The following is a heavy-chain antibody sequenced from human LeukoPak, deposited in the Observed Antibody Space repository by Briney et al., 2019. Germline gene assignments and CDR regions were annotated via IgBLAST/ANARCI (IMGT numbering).Heavy chain of an antibody. CDR1: GFTFSSYA. Sequence: PGGSLRLSCAASGFTFSSYAMSWVRQAPGKGLEWVSAISGSGGSTYYADSVKGRFTISRDNSKNTLYLQMNSLRAEDTAVYYCAKYYYDSPSIYYYYYGMDVWGQGTTVTVSS. CDR3: AKYYYDSPSIYYYYYGMDV. J-gene: IGHJ6*02. D-gene: IGHD3-22*01. V-gene: IGHV3-23*01. CDR2: ISGSGGST.